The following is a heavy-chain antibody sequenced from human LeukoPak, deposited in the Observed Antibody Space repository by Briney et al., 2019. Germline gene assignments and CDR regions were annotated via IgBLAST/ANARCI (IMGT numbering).Heavy chain of an antibody. J-gene: IGHJ4*02. Sequence: GGSPRLSCAASGFTFSDYSMNWVRQAPGEGLEWVSYISSSASTIYYADSVKGRFTISRDNAKNSLYLQMNSLRAEDTAVYYCAAEYYDSSGYPYYFDYWGQGTLVTVSS. V-gene: IGHV3-48*04. D-gene: IGHD3-22*01. CDR3: AAEYYDSSGYPYYFDY. CDR2: ISSSASTI. CDR1: GFTFSDYS.